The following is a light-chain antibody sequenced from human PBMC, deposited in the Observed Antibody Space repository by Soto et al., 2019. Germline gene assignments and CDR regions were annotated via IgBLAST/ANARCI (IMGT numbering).Light chain of an antibody. Sequence: LVLTQSPGTLSLSPGERATLSCRASQSISSSYLAWYQQKSGQAPRLLIYDTSSRATGIPDRFSGSGSGTDFTLTISRLEPEDFAVYYCQQYGSSPPVTFGGGTKVDIK. J-gene: IGKJ4*01. CDR1: QSISSSY. V-gene: IGKV3-20*01. CDR2: DTS. CDR3: QQYGSSPPVT.